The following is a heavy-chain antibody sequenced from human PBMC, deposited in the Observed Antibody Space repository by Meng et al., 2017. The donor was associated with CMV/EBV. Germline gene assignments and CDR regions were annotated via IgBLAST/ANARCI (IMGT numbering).Heavy chain of an antibody. Sequence: GESLKISCAASRFTFSRYSMHWVRQAPGKGLEWVAVISYDGDNKHYADSVKGRFTVSRDNAKNTLYLQMNSLRAEDTAVYYCARESTIFGVVISPWGQGTLVTVSS. J-gene: IGHJ5*02. V-gene: IGHV3-30*04. D-gene: IGHD3-3*01. CDR1: RFTFSRYS. CDR3: ARESTIFGVVISP. CDR2: ISYDGDNK.